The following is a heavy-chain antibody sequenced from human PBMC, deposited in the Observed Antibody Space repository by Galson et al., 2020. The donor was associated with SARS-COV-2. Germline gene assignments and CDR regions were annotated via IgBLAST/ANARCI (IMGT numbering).Heavy chain of an antibody. J-gene: IGHJ3*02. Sequence: ASETLSLSCSVSGTSITSSNYYWGWVRQPPGKGLEWIGSISHSGPFYYAPSLKSRLAISADTSKNQFSLNLTSVTVAETAVYYCASWGLYCGGSNCYANDGFDIWGQGTLVTVSP. CDR2: ISHSGPF. CDR3: ASWGLYCGGSNCYANDGFDI. CDR1: GTSITSSNYY. D-gene: IGHD2-21*01. V-gene: IGHV4-39*01.